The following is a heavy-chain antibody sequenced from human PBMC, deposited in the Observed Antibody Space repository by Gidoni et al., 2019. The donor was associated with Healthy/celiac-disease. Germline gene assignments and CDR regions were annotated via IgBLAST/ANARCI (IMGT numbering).Heavy chain of an antibody. J-gene: IGHJ4*02. CDR1: GYTFTGYY. CDR3: ARGKGSGWGGFDY. Sequence: QVQLVQSGAEVKKPGASVKVSCKASGYTFTGYYMHWVRQAPGQGLEWMGWINPNSVGTNYAQKFQGRVTMTRDTSISTAYMELSRLRSDDTAVYYCARGKGSGWGGFDYWGQGTLVTVSS. D-gene: IGHD6-19*01. CDR2: INPNSVGT. V-gene: IGHV1-2*02.